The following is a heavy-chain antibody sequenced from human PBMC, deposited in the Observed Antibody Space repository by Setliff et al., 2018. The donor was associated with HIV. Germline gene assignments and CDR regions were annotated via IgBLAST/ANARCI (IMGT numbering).Heavy chain of an antibody. CDR3: ASGKGVGGVVITDGLDV. CDR1: GHTFSNSD. D-gene: IGHD3-10*01. CDR2: MNPNSGVT. J-gene: IGHJ6*04. V-gene: IGHV1-8*02. Sequence: ASVKASCKASGHTFSNSDIHWVRRATGQGLEWMGWMNPNSGVTGYALKFHDRVTMTGDTSISTAYLELRSLTSEDTAVYYCASGKGVGGVVITDGLDVWGKGTTVTVSS.